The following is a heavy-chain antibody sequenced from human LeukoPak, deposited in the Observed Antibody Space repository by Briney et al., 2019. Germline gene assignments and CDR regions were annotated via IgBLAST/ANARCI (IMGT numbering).Heavy chain of an antibody. J-gene: IGHJ6*02. D-gene: IGHD6-19*01. CDR1: GFAFSSYA. Sequence: GGSLRLSCAASGFAFSSYAMNWVRQAPGKGLEWVSTISGGGGSAFYADSEKGRFTISRDNSKNTLFLQMNSLRAEDTAVYYCARDRLPSYSSGWYYYYGMDVWGQGTTVTVSS. V-gene: IGHV3-23*01. CDR2: ISGGGGSA. CDR3: ARDRLPSYSSGWYYYYGMDV.